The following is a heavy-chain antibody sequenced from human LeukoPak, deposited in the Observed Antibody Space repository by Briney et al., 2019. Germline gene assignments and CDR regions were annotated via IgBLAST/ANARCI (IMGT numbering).Heavy chain of an antibody. CDR1: GGSLSGAFSSYF. CDR3: ERSYYGSGSYYNWFDP. J-gene: IGHJ5*01. V-gene: IGHV4-34*01. CDR2: INRRGNT. D-gene: IGHD3-10*01. Sequence: SETLSLTCVVSGGSLSGAFSSYFWTWIRQPPGKGLEWIGEINRRGNTNYNPSLKSRVTMSVDTSKNDLSLELTSLTAADTAVYYCERSYYGSGSYYNWFDPWGQGTLVTVSS.